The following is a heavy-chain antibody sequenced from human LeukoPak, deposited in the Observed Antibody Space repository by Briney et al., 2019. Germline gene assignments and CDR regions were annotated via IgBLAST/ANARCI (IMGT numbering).Heavy chain of an antibody. CDR1: GLTFSNYA. CDR2: ISGSGGST. CDR3: ANFDLEHSNFDY. Sequence: PGGSLRLSCAASGLTFSNYAMSWVRQAPGKGLEWVSAISGSGGSTYYADSVKGRFTISRDNSKTTLYLQMNSLRAEATAVYYWANFDLEHSNFDYWGEGALVTVSS. V-gene: IGHV3-23*01. J-gene: IGHJ4*02. D-gene: IGHD5-18*01.